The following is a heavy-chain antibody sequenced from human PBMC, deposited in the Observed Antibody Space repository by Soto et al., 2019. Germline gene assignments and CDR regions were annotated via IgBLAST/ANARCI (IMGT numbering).Heavy chain of an antibody. CDR3: AREGGSYDSGGFLIRGAFDI. Sequence: KPSETLSLTCTVSGGSIGRGDYYYNWIRQHPGKGLEWIGSIHYIGTTYYNPSLQSRLSISVDTSKSQFSLKLTSVTAADTAVYYCAREGGSYDSGGFLIRGAFDIWGQGTTVTVSS. CDR1: GGSIGRGDYY. J-gene: IGHJ3*02. V-gene: IGHV4-31*03. CDR2: IHYIGTT. D-gene: IGHD3-22*01.